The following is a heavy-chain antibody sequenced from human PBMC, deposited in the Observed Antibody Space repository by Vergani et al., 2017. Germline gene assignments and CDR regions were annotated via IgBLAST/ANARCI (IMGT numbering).Heavy chain of an antibody. D-gene: IGHD6-19*01. CDR1: GGTFSSYA. V-gene: IGHV1-69*06. J-gene: IGHJ4*02. Sequence: QVQLVQSGAEVKKPGSSVKVSCKASGGTFSSYAISWVRQAPGQGLEWMGGIIPIFGTANYAQKFQGRVTMTEDTSTDTAYMELSSLRSEDTAVYYCATDLVWHSSGINRSWGQGTLVTVSS. CDR2: IIPIFGTA. CDR3: ATDLVWHSSGINRS.